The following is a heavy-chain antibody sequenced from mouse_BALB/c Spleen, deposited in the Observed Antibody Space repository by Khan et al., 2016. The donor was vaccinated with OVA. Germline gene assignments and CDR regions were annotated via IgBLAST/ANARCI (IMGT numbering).Heavy chain of an antibody. J-gene: IGHJ2*01. CDR2: INPTSDYT. CDR1: GYTFTTYW. Sequence: QMQLEESGAELAKPGASVKMSCKASGYTFTTYWMHWVKQRPGQGLEWIGYINPTSDYTDYNEKFKDKATLSADKSSSTAYMQLSSLTSEDSAVYYCARDRIDYWGQGTTLTVSS. V-gene: IGHV1-7*01. CDR3: ARDRIDY.